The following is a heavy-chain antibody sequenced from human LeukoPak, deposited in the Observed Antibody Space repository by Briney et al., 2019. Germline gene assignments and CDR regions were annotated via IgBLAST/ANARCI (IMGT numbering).Heavy chain of an antibody. D-gene: IGHD3-10*01. V-gene: IGHV3-23*01. J-gene: IGHJ4*02. CDR2: ISRGGDSP. Sequence: GGSLRLSCAASGFTFSSYAMSWVRQAPGKGLQWVSAISRGGDSPYYADSVKGRFTISRDNSRNTLYLQMNSLRAEDTAIYYCAKEVYGSSPYYLDYWGQGTLVTVSS. CDR3: AKEVYGSSPYYLDY. CDR1: GFTFSSYA.